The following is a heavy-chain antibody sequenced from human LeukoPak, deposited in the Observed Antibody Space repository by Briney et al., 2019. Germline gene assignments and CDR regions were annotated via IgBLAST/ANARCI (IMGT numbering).Heavy chain of an antibody. CDR1: GGSFSDYS. CDR3: ARRPHYPDY. Sequence: SETLSLTCAVFGGSFSDYSWNWIRQPPGKGLEWIGEINHSGSANYNPSLKSRVTISVDTSKNQFSLKMASVTAADTAVYFCARRPHYPDYWGRGTPVTVSS. CDR2: INHSGSA. V-gene: IGHV4-34*01. D-gene: IGHD3-10*01. J-gene: IGHJ4*02.